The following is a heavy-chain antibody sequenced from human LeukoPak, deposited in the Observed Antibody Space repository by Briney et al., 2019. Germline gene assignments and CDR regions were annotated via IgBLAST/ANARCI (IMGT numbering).Heavy chain of an antibody. CDR3: AKDQGGYSAYGHLDY. Sequence: GGSLRLSCAASGFTFSIYAMSWVRQAPGKGLEWVSGIGATGVSTFCGDSVKGRFTMSRDNSKNTLYLRMDSLRAEDTAVYYCAKDQGGYSAYGHLDYRGQGTLVTVSS. J-gene: IGHJ4*02. CDR2: IGATGVST. CDR1: GFTFSIYA. D-gene: IGHD5-12*01. V-gene: IGHV3-23*01.